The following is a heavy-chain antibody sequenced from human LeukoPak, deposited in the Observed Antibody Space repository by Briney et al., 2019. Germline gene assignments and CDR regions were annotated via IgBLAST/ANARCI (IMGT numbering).Heavy chain of an antibody. V-gene: IGHV4-61*02. J-gene: IGHJ4*02. D-gene: IGHD1-1*01. CDR2: ISSSGST. CDR1: GDSISSGDYY. Sequence: PSQTLSLTCTVSGDSISSGDYYWSWIRQPAGKGLEWIGRISSSGSTYYNPSLKSRVTISVDTSKNQFSLKLSSVTAADTAVYYCARRTAWASFDYWGQGTLVTVSS. CDR3: ARRTAWASFDY.